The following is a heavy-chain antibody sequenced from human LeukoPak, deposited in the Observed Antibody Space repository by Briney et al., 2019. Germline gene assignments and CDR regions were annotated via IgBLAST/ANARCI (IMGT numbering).Heavy chain of an antibody. Sequence: SETLSLTCTVSGGSISSGGYYWSWIRQHPGKGLEWIGYIYYSGSTYYNPSLKSRVTVSVDTSKNQFSLKLSSVTAADTAVYYCARVGYDSSGYWFDYWGQGTLVTVSS. J-gene: IGHJ4*02. D-gene: IGHD3-22*01. V-gene: IGHV4-31*03. CDR1: GGSISSGGYY. CDR3: ARVGYDSSGYWFDY. CDR2: IYYSGST.